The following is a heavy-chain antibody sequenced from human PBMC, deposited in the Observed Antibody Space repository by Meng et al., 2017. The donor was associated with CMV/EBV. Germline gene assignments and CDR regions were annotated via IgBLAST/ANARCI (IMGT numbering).Heavy chain of an antibody. D-gene: IGHD6-13*01. CDR1: GFTFSSYW. J-gene: IGHJ4*02. CDR3: AKRFSLQSLGSSWYVRDY. CDR2: IKQDGSEK. Sequence: GESLKISCAASGFTFSSYWMSWVRQAPGKGLEWVANIKQDGSEKYYVDSVKGRFTISRDNAKNTLYLQMNSLRTEDTAVYYCAKRFSLQSLGSSWYVRDYWGQGTLVTVSS. V-gene: IGHV3-7*01.